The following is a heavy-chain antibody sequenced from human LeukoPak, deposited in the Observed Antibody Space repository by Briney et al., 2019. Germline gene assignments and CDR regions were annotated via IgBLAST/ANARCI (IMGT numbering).Heavy chain of an antibody. CDR3: AKVRYCGGDCYWAFDY. D-gene: IGHD2-21*02. CDR2: ISGSGGST. Sequence: GGSLRLSCAASGFTFSSYAMSWVRQAPGKGLEWVSAISGSGGSTYYADSVKGRFTISRDNSKNTLYLQMNSLSAEDTAVYYCAKVRYCGGDCYWAFDYWGQGTLVTVSS. J-gene: IGHJ4*02. CDR1: GFTFSSYA. V-gene: IGHV3-23*01.